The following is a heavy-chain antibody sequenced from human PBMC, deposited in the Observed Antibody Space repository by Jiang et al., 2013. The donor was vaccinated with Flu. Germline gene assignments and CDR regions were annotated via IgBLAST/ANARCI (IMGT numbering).Heavy chain of an antibody. CDR2: IYYTGST. D-gene: IGHD6-6*01. J-gene: IGHJ1*01. V-gene: IGHV4-59*01. CDR3: ARDTSARPRDYQH. Sequence: GSGLVKPSETLSLICTVSGGSISNYYWSWIRQPPGKGLEWIGYIYYTGSTNYNPSLKGRLTMSLDTSKNHFSLKLNSVTAADTAVYYCARDTSARPRDYQHWGQGTLVIVSS. CDR1: GGSISNYY.